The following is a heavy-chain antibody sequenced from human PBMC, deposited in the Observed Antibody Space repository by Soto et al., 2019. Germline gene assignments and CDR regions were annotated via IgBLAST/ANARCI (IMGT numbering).Heavy chain of an antibody. CDR1: GFTFSSYG. D-gene: IGHD5-12*01. CDR3: AREIANSGYDLEYWFDP. V-gene: IGHV3-33*01. J-gene: IGHJ5*02. Sequence: PGGSLRLSCAASGFTFSSYGMHWVRQAPGKGLEWVAVIWYDGSNKYYADSVKGRFTISRDNSKNTLYLQMNSLRAEDTAVYYCAREIANSGYDLEYWFDPWGQGTLVTVSS. CDR2: IWYDGSNK.